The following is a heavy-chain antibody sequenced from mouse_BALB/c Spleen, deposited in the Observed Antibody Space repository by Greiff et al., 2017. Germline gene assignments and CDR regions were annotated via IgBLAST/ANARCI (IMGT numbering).Heavy chain of an antibody. CDR3: ARGGSSGFAY. CDR2: IDTSDSYT. V-gene: IGHV1-69*01. Sequence: VQLQQPGAELVMPGASVKMSCKASGYTFTDYWMHWVKQRPGQGLEWIGAIDTSDSYTSYNQKFKGKATLTVDESSSTAYMQLSSLTSEDSAVYYCARGGSSGFAYWGQGTLVTVSA. CDR1: GYTFTDYW. J-gene: IGHJ3*01.